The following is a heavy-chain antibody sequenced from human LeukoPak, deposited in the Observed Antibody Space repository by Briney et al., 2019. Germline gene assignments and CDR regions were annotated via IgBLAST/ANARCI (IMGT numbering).Heavy chain of an antibody. CDR2: ISYDGSNK. Sequence: GGSLRLSCAASGFTFSSYGMHWVRQAPGKGLEWVAVISYDGSNKYYADSVKGRFTISRDNSKNTLYLQMNSLRAEDTAVYYCAKVAVGIAVVGTLDYWGQGTLVTVSS. J-gene: IGHJ4*02. V-gene: IGHV3-30*18. CDR1: GFTFSSYG. CDR3: AKVAVGIAVVGTLDY. D-gene: IGHD6-19*01.